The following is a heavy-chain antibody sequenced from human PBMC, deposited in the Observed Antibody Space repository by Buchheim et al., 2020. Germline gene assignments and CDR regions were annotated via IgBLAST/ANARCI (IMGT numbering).Heavy chain of an antibody. D-gene: IGHD6-13*01. Sequence: EVQLVESGGVLVQPGGSLRLSCAASGFTFSTYWMQWVRQAPGKGLVWFSRINSDGSGTYYADSVKGRFTIYRENAKHTLFLQMNSLRVEDTAVYYCARVVIAAAACDYWGQGTL. CDR1: GFTFSTYW. CDR3: ARVVIAAAACDY. J-gene: IGHJ4*02. CDR2: INSDGSGT. V-gene: IGHV3-74*01.